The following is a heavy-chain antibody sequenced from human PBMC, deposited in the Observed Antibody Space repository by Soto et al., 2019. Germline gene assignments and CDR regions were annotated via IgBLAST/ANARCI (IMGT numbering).Heavy chain of an antibody. Sequence: SVKVSCKASGGTFSSYAISWVRQAPGQRLEWMGGIIPIFGTANYAQKFQGRVTITADKSTSTAYMELSSLRSEDTAVYYCARDQSLDVRVRAFPRSFDFCGQGTMVTVS. D-gene: IGHD3-10*01. CDR3: ARDQSLDVRVRAFPRSFDF. CDR2: IIPIFGTA. V-gene: IGHV1-69*06. CDR1: GGTFSSYA. J-gene: IGHJ3*01.